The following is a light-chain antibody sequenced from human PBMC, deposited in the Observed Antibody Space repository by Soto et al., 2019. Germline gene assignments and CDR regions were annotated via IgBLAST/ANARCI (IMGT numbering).Light chain of an antibody. CDR1: QSISSW. CDR2: KAS. J-gene: IGKJ4*01. V-gene: IGKV1-5*03. CDR3: QHYDTCPLT. Sequence: DIQMTQSPSTLSASVGDRVTITCRATQSISSWLAWYQQKPGKAPKFLIHKASSLESGVPSRFSGSGSGTEFTLTISSLQPDDFATYYCQHYDTCPLTFGGGTKVEIK.